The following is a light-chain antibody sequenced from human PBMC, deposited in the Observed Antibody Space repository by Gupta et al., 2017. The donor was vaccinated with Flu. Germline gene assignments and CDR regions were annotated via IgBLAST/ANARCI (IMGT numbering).Light chain of an antibody. Sequence: PSALSSSRGERATLTCRASQCIRDYLDLYQQKPGPAPKLLIYGTSNRATGVPARFSGSGSGTEFTLTISSLEPEDFATYYCQQRSICPPTFGRGTKVEIK. CDR1: QCIRDY. J-gene: IGKJ4*01. CDR2: GTS. V-gene: IGKV3-11*01. CDR3: QQRSICPPT.